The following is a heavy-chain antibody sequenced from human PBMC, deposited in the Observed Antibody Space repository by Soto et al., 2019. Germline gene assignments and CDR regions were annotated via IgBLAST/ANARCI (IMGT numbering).Heavy chain of an antibody. CDR1: GGTFSSYA. D-gene: IGHD1-26*01. CDR2: IIPIFGTA. CDR3: ARSGPTAPHYYGMDV. J-gene: IGHJ6*02. V-gene: IGHV1-69*13. Sequence: WASVKVSCKASGGTFSSYAISWVRQAPGQGLEWMGGIIPIFGTANYAQKFQGRVTITADESTSTAYMELSSLRSEDTAVYYCARSGPTAPHYYGMDVWGQGTTVTVSS.